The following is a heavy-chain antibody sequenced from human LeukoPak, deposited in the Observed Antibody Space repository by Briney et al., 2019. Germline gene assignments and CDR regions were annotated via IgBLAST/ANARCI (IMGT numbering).Heavy chain of an antibody. Sequence: SETLSLTCTVSGGSINSYYWSWIRQPPGKGLEWIGYIYYTGTTKYNPSLKSRVTISLDTSKNQFSLKLSSVTAADTAVYYCARYSNYGDYYYYYMDVWGKGTTVTVSS. CDR1: GGSINSYY. V-gene: IGHV4-59*01. D-gene: IGHD4-11*01. CDR2: IYYTGTT. CDR3: ARYSNYGDYYYYYMDV. J-gene: IGHJ6*03.